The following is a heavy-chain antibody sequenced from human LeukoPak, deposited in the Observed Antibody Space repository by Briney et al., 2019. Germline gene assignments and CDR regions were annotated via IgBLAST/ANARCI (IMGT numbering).Heavy chain of an antibody. CDR2: IYYSGST. Sequence: SETLSPTCTVSGGSISSSSYYWGWIRQPPGKGLEWIGSIYYSGSTYYNPSLKIRVTISVDTSKNQLSLKLSSVTAPDTAVYYCARDIYYDSSGPYRYYFDYWGQGNLVSVSS. D-gene: IGHD3-22*01. V-gene: IGHV4-39*07. CDR3: ARDIYYDSSGPYRYYFDY. CDR1: GGSISSSSYY. J-gene: IGHJ4*02.